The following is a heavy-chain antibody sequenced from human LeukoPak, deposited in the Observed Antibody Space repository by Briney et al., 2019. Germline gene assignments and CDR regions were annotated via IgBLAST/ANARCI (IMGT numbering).Heavy chain of an antibody. CDR3: ARDLGYGSGSYHMDWFDP. D-gene: IGHD3-10*01. V-gene: IGHV4-30-4*01. CDR2: IYYSGST. Sequence: PSETLSLTCTVSGGSISSGDYYWSWIRQPPGKGLEWIGYIYYSGSTYYNPSLKSRVTISVDTSKNQFSLKLSSVTAADTAVYYCARDLGYGSGSYHMDWFDPWGQGTLVTVSS. CDR1: GGSISSGDYY. J-gene: IGHJ5*02.